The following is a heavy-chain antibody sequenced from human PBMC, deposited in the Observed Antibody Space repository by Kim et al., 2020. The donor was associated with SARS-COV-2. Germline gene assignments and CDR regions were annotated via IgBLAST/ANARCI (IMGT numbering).Heavy chain of an antibody. CDR1: GYTFTGYY. D-gene: IGHD3-22*01. Sequence: ASVKVSCKASGYTFTGYYMHWVRQAPGQGLEWMGWINPNSGGTNYAQKFQGRVTMTRDTSISTAYMELSRLRSDDTAVYYCASLGGPYDSSGYRAGAGYYWGQGTLVTVSS. CDR3: ASLGGPYDSSGYRAGAGYY. V-gene: IGHV1-2*02. J-gene: IGHJ4*02. CDR2: INPNSGGT.